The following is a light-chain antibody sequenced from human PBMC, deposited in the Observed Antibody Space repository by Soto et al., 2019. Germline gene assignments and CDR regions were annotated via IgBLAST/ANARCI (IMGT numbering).Light chain of an antibody. V-gene: IGKV3-20*01. CDR1: QSVSSSY. Sequence: EIVLTQSPGTLSLSPGERATLSCRASQSVSSSYLAWYQQKPGQAPRLLIYCASSRATGIPDRFSGSGSGTDFTLTISRLEPEDFAVYYCQQYGSSPGTFDQGTKVEIK. CDR3: QQYGSSPGT. CDR2: CAS. J-gene: IGKJ1*01.